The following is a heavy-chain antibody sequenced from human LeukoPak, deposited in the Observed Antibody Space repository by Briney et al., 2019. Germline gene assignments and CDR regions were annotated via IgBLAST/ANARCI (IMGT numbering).Heavy chain of an antibody. CDR1: AASIISGGYY. CDR2: IYYSGRT. V-gene: IGHV4-31*03. J-gene: IGHJ4*02. CDR3: ARYYYDSRLFDY. D-gene: IGHD3-22*01. Sequence: PSETLSLTCTVSAASIISGGYYWSWLRQHPWNGLEWIGYIYYSGRTYYNPSLKSRIPISVDTSKNQFSLNLSSVTAADTAVYYCARYYYDSRLFDYWGQGTLVTVSS.